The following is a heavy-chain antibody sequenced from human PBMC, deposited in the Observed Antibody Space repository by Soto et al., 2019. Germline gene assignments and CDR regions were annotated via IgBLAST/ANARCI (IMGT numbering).Heavy chain of an antibody. J-gene: IGHJ4*02. Sequence: GGSLRLSCAASGVTFSSYWMHWVRQDPGKGLVWVSRINSDGSSTSYADSVKGRFTISRDNAKNTLYLQMNSLRAEDTAVYYCAVAVAGPTAIGYWGQGTLVTVSS. CDR1: GVTFSSYW. CDR2: INSDGSST. CDR3: AVAVAGPTAIGY. D-gene: IGHD6-19*01. V-gene: IGHV3-74*01.